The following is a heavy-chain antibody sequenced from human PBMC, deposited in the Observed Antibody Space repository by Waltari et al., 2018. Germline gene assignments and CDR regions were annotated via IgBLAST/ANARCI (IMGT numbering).Heavy chain of an antibody. V-gene: IGHV1-8*02. CDR1: GYSVTDYD. D-gene: IGHD2-21*01. CDR2: MNPNSGNT. CDR3: ARERVGGGRDCCPFDS. Sequence: QVQLVQSGAEVKKPGASVKVSCTASGYSVTDYDVNWVRQATGHGLEWMGWMNPNSGNTGYAQKFQGRVTMTRDSSISTAYLGLSSLRSEDSAVYYCARERVGGGRDCCPFDSWGQGTLVTVSS. J-gene: IGHJ4*02.